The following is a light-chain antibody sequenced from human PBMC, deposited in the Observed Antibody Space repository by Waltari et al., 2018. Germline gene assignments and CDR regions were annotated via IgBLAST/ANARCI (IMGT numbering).Light chain of an antibody. J-gene: IGKJ1*01. CDR2: WAS. CDR3: QQYYSIPRT. CDR1: QSVLYRSTNKNY. V-gene: IGKV4-1*01. Sequence: DIVMTQSPDSLAVSLGERATINCRSSQSVLYRSTNKNYLTWYQQKPGQTPKLLIYWASTRESVLPDRFSGSGSGTDFTLTISSLQAEDVAVYYCQQYYSIPRTFGQGTNVEIK.